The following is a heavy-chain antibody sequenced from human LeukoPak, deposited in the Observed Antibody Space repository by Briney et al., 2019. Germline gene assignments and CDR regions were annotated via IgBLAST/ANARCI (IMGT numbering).Heavy chain of an antibody. J-gene: IGHJ4*02. D-gene: IGHD6-19*01. Sequence: GASVKVSCKASGGTFSSYAISWVRQAPGQGLEWMGRIIPILGIANYAQKFQGSVTITADKSTSTAYMELSSLRSEDTAVYYCARVHVAVAGSTTDYWGQGTLVTVSS. CDR1: GGTFSSYA. V-gene: IGHV1-69*04. CDR2: IIPILGIA. CDR3: ARVHVAVAGSTTDY.